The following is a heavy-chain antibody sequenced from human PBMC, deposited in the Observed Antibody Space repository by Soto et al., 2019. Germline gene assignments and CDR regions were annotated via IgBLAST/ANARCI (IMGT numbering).Heavy chain of an antibody. CDR2: ISAGGDGT. CDR1: GFPFGNYH. Sequence: GGSLRLSCEASGFPFGNYHMSWVRQAPGKGLEWVSGISAGGDGTTYADSVKGRFTISRDNSRNTLYLQMNSLRVEDTAVYYCAKEPRRQRDYWGQGTLVTVSS. J-gene: IGHJ4*01. CDR3: AKEPRRQRDY. V-gene: IGHV3-23*01.